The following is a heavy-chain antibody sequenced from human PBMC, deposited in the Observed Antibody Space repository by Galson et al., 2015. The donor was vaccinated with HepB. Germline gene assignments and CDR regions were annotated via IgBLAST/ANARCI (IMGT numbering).Heavy chain of an antibody. V-gene: IGHV1-69*13. CDR2: IIPIFGTA. CDR1: GGTFSSYA. J-gene: IGHJ4*02. D-gene: IGHD3-9*01. Sequence: SVKVSCKASGGTFSSYAISWVRQAPGQGLEWMGGIIPIFGTANYAQKFQGRVTITADESTSTAYMELSSLRSEDTAVYYCARALYDILTADYWGQGTLVTVSS. CDR3: ARALYDILTADY.